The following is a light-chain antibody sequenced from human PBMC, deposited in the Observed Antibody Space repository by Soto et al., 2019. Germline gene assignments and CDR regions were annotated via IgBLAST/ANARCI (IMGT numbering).Light chain of an antibody. V-gene: IGLV1-44*01. CDR2: SNN. Sequence: QAVLTQPPPASGTPRQRGTISCSGSSSQIGSNTVNWYQQLPGTAPKLLIYSNNQRPSGVPDRFSGSKSGTSASLAISGLQSEDEADYYCAAWDDSLNGYVFGTGTKVTVL. CDR3: AAWDDSLNGYV. J-gene: IGLJ1*01. CDR1: SSQIGSNT.